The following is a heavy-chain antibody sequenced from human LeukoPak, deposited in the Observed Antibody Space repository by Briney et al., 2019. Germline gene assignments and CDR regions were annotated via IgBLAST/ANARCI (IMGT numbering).Heavy chain of an antibody. CDR1: GFTFSDYE. Sequence: GGSLRLSCAASGFTFSDYEMHWVRQAPGKGLVWVSSISIDGSTTYYADSVKGRFTISRDNAKNTLFLQMNSLRAEDTAVYYCARALDTGTYYYWGQGSLVTVSS. V-gene: IGHV3-74*01. CDR3: ARALDTGTYYY. CDR2: ISIDGSTT. J-gene: IGHJ4*02. D-gene: IGHD1-1*01.